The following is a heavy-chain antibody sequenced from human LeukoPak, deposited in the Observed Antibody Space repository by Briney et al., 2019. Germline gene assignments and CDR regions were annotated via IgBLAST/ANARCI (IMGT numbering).Heavy chain of an antibody. CDR1: GYTFTDYY. V-gene: IGHV1-69*10. Sequence: SVKVSCKASGYTFTDYYVHWVRQAPGQGLEWMGWINPILGIANYAQKFQGRVTITADKSTSTAYMELSSLRSEDTAVYYCASIFSGSYPNWFDPWGQGTLVTVSS. D-gene: IGHD1-26*01. CDR3: ASIFSGSYPNWFDP. CDR2: INPILGIA. J-gene: IGHJ5*02.